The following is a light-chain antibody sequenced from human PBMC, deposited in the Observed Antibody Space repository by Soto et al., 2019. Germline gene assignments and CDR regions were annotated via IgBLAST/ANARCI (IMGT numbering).Light chain of an antibody. J-gene: IGKJ1*01. CDR2: GAS. CDR3: QQYGSSPRT. V-gene: IGKV3-20*01. Sequence: TQSPATLSVTPGERATLSCRASQSVSDYLAWYQQRPGQAPRLLIFGASIRAAGIPDRFSGSGSGTDFTLTIRRLEPDDFAVYYCQQYGSSPRTFGQGTKVDIK. CDR1: QSVSDY.